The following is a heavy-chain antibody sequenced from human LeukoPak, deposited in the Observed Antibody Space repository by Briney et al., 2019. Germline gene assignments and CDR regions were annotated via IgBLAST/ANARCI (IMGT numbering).Heavy chain of an antibody. J-gene: IGHJ3*02. Sequence: PGGSLRLSCAASGFTLSNAWMSWVRQAPGKGLEWVGRIKSKRDGGTTDYAAPVKGRFTISRDDSKNTVYVQMNSLKTEDTAVYYCTTVSGSYRMVPHPLSFDTWGQGTMVTVSS. D-gene: IGHD1-26*01. CDR2: IKSKRDGGTT. V-gene: IGHV3-15*01. CDR3: TTVSGSYRMVPHPLSFDT. CDR1: GFTLSNAW.